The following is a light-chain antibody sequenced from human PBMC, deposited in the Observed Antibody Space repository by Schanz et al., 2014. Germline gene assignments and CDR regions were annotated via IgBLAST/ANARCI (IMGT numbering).Light chain of an antibody. J-gene: IGLJ2*01. V-gene: IGLV2-14*02. Sequence: QSALTQPASVSGSPGQSITISCTGTSSDVGSYNLVSWYQHHPGKAPKLMIYEGSKRPSGVSNRFSGSKSGNTASLTISGLQAEDEADYYCSSYTSSSTYVVFGGGTKLTVL. CDR3: SSYTSSSTYVV. CDR1: SSDVGSYNL. CDR2: EGS.